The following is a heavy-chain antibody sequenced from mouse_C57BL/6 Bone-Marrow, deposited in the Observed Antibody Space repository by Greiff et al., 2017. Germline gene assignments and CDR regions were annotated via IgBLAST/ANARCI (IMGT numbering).Heavy chain of an antibody. CDR1: GYTFTSYW. D-gene: IGHD1-1*01. CDR3: ARSVTTVVATGYFDY. Sequence: VPLKESGAELAKPGASVKLSCKASGYTFTSYWLNWVKQRPGQGLEWIGYINPSRGSTKYNQKFKDKATLTADQSYRKAYMQLCSLTYEDSAVYYCARSVTTVVATGYFDYWGQGTTLTVSS. CDR2: INPSRGST. J-gene: IGHJ2*01. V-gene: IGHV1-7*01.